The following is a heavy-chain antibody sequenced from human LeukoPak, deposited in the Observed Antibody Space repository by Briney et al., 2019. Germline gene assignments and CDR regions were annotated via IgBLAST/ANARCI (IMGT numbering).Heavy chain of an antibody. CDR2: INPNTGGT. J-gene: IGHJ4*02. V-gene: IGHV1-2*02. CDR3: AREGAPQLSSYFDH. Sequence: ASVKVSCKASGYTFNDYYMHWVRQAPGQGLEWMGWINPNTGGTNFAQRFQGRVTMTRDTSINTAYMELSSLRSDDTAMYYCAREGAPQLSSYFDHWGQGTLVTVSS. CDR1: GYTFNDYY. D-gene: IGHD1-1*01.